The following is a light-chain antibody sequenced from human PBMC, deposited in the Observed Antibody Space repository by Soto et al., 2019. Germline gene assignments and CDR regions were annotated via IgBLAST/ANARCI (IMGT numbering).Light chain of an antibody. J-gene: IGKJ2*01. Sequence: DIQMTQSPSSLSASVGDRVTITCRASQSISSYLNWYQQKPGKAPKLLIYAASSLQSGVPSRFRGNGSGTDFTLTISSLQPEDFATYYCQQSYSTPRYTFGQGTKLEIK. CDR2: AAS. CDR1: QSISSY. CDR3: QQSYSTPRYT. V-gene: IGKV1-39*01.